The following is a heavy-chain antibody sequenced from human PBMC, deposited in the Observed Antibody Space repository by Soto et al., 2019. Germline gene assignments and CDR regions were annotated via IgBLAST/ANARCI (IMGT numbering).Heavy chain of an antibody. V-gene: IGHV3-21*01. J-gene: IGHJ4*02. CDR1: GFTFSSYS. CDR2: ISSSSSYI. D-gene: IGHD3-22*01. CDR3: ARVNYYDSSGYQFDY. Sequence: EVQLVESGGGLVKPGGSLRLSCAASGFTFSSYSMNWVRQAPGKGLEWVSSISSSSSYIYYADSVKGRFTISRDNAKNSLYLQMNSLRAEDTAVYYCARVNYYDSSGYQFDYWGQGTLVTVSS.